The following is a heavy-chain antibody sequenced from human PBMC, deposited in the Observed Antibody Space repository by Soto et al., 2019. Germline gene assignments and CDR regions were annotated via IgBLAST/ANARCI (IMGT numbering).Heavy chain of an antibody. CDR3: ARDTSYSTDY. CDR2: INSDGSTT. J-gene: IGHJ4*02. V-gene: IGHV3-74*01. D-gene: IGHD2-2*01. CDR1: GFTFSSRW. Sequence: GGSLRLSCSTSGFTFSSRWMHWVRQAPGKGLVWVSYINSDGSTTTYADSVKGRFTISRDNAKNTVYLQMNSLRVDDTAVYYCARDTSYSTDYWGQGTLVTVSS.